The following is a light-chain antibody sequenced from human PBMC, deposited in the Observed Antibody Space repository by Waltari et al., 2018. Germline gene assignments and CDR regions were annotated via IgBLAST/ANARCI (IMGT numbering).Light chain of an antibody. CDR2: WAS. J-gene: IGKJ4*01. Sequence: DIVMTKSPDSLAVSLGERATINCKSSQSVLYSSDNKNYLAWYRQKPGQPPTLLIYWASTRESGVPDRFSGSGSGKDFTLTISSLQAEDVAVYYCQQYYSTPLTFGGGTKVEIK. CDR3: QQYYSTPLT. CDR1: QSVLYSSDNKNY. V-gene: IGKV4-1*01.